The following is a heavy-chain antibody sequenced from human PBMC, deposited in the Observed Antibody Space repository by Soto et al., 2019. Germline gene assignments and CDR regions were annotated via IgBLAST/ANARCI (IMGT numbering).Heavy chain of an antibody. CDR1: GGTFSIYA. CDR3: ARDVGLSGTAYNWFDP. V-gene: IGHV1-69*06. CDR2: IIPIFGTA. J-gene: IGHJ5*02. D-gene: IGHD2-15*01. Sequence: SVKVSCKASGGTFSIYAISWVRQAPGQGLEWMGGIIPIFGTANYAQKFQGRVTITADKSTSTAYMELSSLRSEDTAVYYCARDVGLSGTAYNWFDPWGQGTLVTASS.